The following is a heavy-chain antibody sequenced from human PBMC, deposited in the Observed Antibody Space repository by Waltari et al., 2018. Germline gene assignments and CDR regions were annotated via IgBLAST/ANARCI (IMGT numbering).Heavy chain of an antibody. CDR2: IFYIGST. V-gene: IGHV4-39*07. CDR1: GGSIRSNSYF. Sequence: QLQLQESGPGLVKPSETLSLTCTVSGGSIRSNSYFWGWIRQPPGKGLEWIASIFYIGSTSYNPSLKSRVTISIDTSKNQFSLNLSSVTAADTAVYYCAREGAGWNWHLDYWGQGILVTVSS. D-gene: IGHD1-7*01. CDR3: AREGAGWNWHLDY. J-gene: IGHJ4*02.